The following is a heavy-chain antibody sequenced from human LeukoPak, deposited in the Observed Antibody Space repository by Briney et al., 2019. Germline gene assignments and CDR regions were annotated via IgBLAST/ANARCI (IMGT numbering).Heavy chain of an antibody. Sequence: ASVKVSCKASGYTFTGYYMHWVRQAPGQGLEWMGWINPNSGGTNYAQKFQGRVTMTRDTSISAAYMELSRLRSDDPAVYYCARGDYYDSSGYYADYGMDVWGQGTTVTVSS. D-gene: IGHD3-22*01. J-gene: IGHJ6*02. CDR2: INPNSGGT. CDR3: ARGDYYDSSGYYADYGMDV. V-gene: IGHV1-2*02. CDR1: GYTFTGYY.